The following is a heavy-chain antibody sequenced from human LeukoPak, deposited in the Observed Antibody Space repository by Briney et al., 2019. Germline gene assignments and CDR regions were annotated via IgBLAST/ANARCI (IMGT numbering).Heavy chain of an antibody. CDR3: AGAGAARPCDY. V-gene: IGHV3-7*01. CDR1: GFTFSSYW. J-gene: IGHJ4*02. CDR2: IKQDGSEK. Sequence: GGSLRLSCAASGFTFSSYWMSWVRQAPGKGLEWVANIKQDGSEKYYVDSVKGRFTISRDNAKNSLYLQMNSLRAEDTAVYYCAGAGAARPCDYWGQGTLVTVSS. D-gene: IGHD6-6*01.